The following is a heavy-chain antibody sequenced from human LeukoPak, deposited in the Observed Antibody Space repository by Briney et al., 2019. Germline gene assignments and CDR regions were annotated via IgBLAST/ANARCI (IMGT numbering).Heavy chain of an antibody. CDR3: ARATVGSSGYYGYYYMDV. V-gene: IGHV4-59*10. Sequence: SETLSLTCAVYGGSFSGYYWSWIRQPPGKGLEWIGRIYTSGSTNYNPSLKSRVTMSVDTSKNQFSLKLSSVTAADTAVYYCARATVGSSGYYGYYYMDVWGKGTTVTVSS. CDR1: GGSFSGYY. CDR2: IYTSGST. J-gene: IGHJ6*03. D-gene: IGHD3-22*01.